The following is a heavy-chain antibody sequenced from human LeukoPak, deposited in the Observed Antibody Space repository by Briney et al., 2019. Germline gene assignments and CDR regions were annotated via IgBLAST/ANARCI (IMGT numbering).Heavy chain of an antibody. CDR2: IIPIFGTA. Sequence: SVKVSCKASGGTFSSYAISWVRQAPGQVLEWMGGIIPIFGTANYAQKFQGRVTITADESTSTAYMELSSLRSEDTAVYYCARVRGYCSSTSCSSPYYYYGLDVWGKGTTVTVSS. V-gene: IGHV1-69*01. CDR3: ARVRGYCSSTSCSSPYYYYGLDV. D-gene: IGHD2-2*01. CDR1: GGTFSSYA. J-gene: IGHJ6*04.